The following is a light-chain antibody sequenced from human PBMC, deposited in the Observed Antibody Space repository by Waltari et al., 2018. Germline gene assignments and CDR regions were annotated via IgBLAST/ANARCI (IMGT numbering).Light chain of an antibody. J-gene: IGKJ2*01. Sequence: DIVMTQSPDSLAVSLGERATINCKSTQSVLYSSNNLNYLAWYQQSPGQPPKLLIYWASTRESGVPDRFSGSGSGTDFTLTISSLQAEDVAVYYCQQFYSTPYTFGQGTKLEIK. V-gene: IGKV4-1*01. CDR3: QQFYSTPYT. CDR1: QSVLYSSNNLNY. CDR2: WAS.